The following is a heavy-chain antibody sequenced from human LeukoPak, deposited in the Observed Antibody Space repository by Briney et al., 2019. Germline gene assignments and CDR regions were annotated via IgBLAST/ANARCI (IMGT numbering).Heavy chain of an antibody. CDR3: AGALCSGGSCYSFNY. J-gene: IGHJ4*02. CDR2: IRTGVYI. V-gene: IGHV3-21*01. Sequence: GGSLRLSCAASGFTFSSYWMSWVRQAPGKGLEWLSSIRTGVYIHYAEATKRRFIGSRDNARDALYLQMSSLSAEDTAIYYCAGALCSGGSCYSFNYWGQGTLVTVSS. D-gene: IGHD2-15*01. CDR1: GFTFSSYW.